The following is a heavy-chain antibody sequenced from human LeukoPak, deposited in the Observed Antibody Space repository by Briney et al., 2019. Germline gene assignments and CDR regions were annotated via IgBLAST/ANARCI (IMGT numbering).Heavy chain of an antibody. CDR1: GFTFDDYG. Sequence: PGGSLRLSCTASGFTFDDYGMSWVRQAPGKGLEWVSVIYSGGSTYYADSVKGRFTISRDNSKNTLYLQMNSLRAEDTAVYYCARGAGFYWGQGTLVTVSS. CDR3: ARGAGFY. D-gene: IGHD6-13*01. V-gene: IGHV3-53*01. CDR2: IYSGGST. J-gene: IGHJ4*02.